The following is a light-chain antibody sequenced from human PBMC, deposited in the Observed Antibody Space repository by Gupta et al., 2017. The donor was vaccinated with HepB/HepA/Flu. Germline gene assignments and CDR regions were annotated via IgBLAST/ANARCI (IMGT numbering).Light chain of an antibody. CDR1: QSISSW. CDR2: KAS. J-gene: IGKJ1*01. V-gene: IGKV1-5*03. Sequence: DIQMTQSPSTLSASVGDRVTIPCRASQSISSWLAWYQQKPGKAPKLLIYKASRVESGVPSRFSGSGSGTEFTLTISSRQPEDFANYYCQHENSSPWTFGQGTKVEIK. CDR3: QHENSSPWT.